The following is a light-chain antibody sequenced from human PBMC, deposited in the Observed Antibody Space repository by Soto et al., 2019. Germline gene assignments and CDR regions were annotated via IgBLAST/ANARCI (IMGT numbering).Light chain of an antibody. V-gene: IGKV1-27*01. CDR1: QGISDY. J-gene: IGKJ1*01. CDR3: QKDHSAPRS. Sequence: DFQMTRSPSSLSASVGDRVTITCRARQGISDYLAWFQQKPWKVPKLLIYAASTLQSGFPARFSGSGSGTEFTLSISSLYPEDVATYYCQKDHSAPRSFGQGTKGEIK. CDR2: AAS.